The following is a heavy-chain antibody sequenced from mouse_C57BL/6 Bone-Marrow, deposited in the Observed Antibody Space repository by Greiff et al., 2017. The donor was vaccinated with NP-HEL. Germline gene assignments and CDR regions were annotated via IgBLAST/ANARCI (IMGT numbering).Heavy chain of an antibody. Sequence: QVQLQQSGAELVRPGASVKLSCKASGYTFTDYYINWVKQRPGQGLEWIARIYPGSGNTYYNEKFKGKATLTAEKSSSTAYMQLSSLTSEDSAVYFCARDLLHYFDYWGQGTTLTVSS. CDR2: IYPGSGNT. CDR3: ARDLLHYFDY. J-gene: IGHJ2*01. CDR1: GYTFTDYY. V-gene: IGHV1-76*01. D-gene: IGHD2-10*01.